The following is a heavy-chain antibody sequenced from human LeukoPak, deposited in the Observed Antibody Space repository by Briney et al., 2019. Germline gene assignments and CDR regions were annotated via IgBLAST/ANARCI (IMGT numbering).Heavy chain of an antibody. V-gene: IGHV3-53*01. Sequence: QSGGSLRLSCAASGFTVSNSYMSWVRQAPGKGLEWVSVLYSGGGAYYTDSVRGRFIISRDSSKNTLYLQMNSLRADDTAVYYCVGQTHKDYWGQGTLVTVSS. CDR1: GFTVSNSY. CDR2: LYSGGGA. J-gene: IGHJ4*02. CDR3: VGQTHKDY.